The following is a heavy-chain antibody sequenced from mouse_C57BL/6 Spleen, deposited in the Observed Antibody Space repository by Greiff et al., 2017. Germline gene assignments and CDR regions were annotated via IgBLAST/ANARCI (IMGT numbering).Heavy chain of an antibody. D-gene: IGHD2-2*01. Sequence: EVKLQESGGGLVKPGGSLKLSCAASGFTFSSYAMSWVRQTPEKRLEWVATISDGGSYTYYPDNVKGRFTISRDNAKNNLYLQMSHLKSEDTAMYYCARGGYPYYFDYWGQGTTLTVSS. V-gene: IGHV5-4*03. CDR2: ISDGGSYT. CDR1: GFTFSSYA. CDR3: ARGGYPYYFDY. J-gene: IGHJ2*01.